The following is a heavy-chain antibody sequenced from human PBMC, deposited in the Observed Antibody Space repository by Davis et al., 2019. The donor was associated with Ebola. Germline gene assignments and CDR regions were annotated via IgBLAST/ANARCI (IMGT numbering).Heavy chain of an antibody. J-gene: IGHJ4*02. V-gene: IGHV3-30-3*01. CDR1: GFTFSNFA. CDR3: ARGVYSSSGDY. Sequence: GESLKISCAASGFTFSNFAMQWVRQAPDKGLEWVAVISYDGSEKSYADSVEGRFTVSRDDSKNTVYLQMNSLRAEDTAVYYCARGVYSSSGDYWGQGTLVTVSS. CDR2: ISYDGSEK. D-gene: IGHD3-22*01.